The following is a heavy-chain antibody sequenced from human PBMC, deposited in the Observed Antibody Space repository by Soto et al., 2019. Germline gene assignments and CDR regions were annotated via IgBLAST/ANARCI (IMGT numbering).Heavy chain of an antibody. CDR1: GGSISSGGYY. Sequence: PSETLSLTCTVSGGSISSGGYYWSWIRQHPGKGLEWIGYIYYSGSTYYNPSLKSRVTISVGTSKNQFSLKLSSVTAADTAVYYCVVLMVYASNWFDPWGQGTLVTVSS. CDR3: VVLMVYASNWFDP. CDR2: IYYSGST. V-gene: IGHV4-31*03. J-gene: IGHJ5*02. D-gene: IGHD2-8*01.